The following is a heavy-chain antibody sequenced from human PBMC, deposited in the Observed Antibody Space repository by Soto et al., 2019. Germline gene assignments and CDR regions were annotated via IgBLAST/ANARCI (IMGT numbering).Heavy chain of an antibody. D-gene: IGHD1-26*01. Sequence: RGESLKISCKGSGYSFTSYWIGWVRQMPGKGLEWMGIIYPGDSDTRYSPSFQGQVTISADKSISTAYLQWSSLKASDTAMYYCTRLVIVGATKGSVYYYYGMDVWGQGTTVTVSS. CDR2: IYPGDSDT. J-gene: IGHJ6*02. CDR3: TRLVIVGATKGSVYYYYGMDV. CDR1: GYSFTSYW. V-gene: IGHV5-51*01.